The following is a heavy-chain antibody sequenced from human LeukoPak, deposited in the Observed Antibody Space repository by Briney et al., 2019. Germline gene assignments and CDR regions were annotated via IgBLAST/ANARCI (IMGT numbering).Heavy chain of an antibody. CDR3: ARTPIAVADPDFDY. Sequence: GRSLRLSCAASGSTFSSYAMHWVRQAPGKRLEWVAVISYDGSNKYYADSVKGRFTISRDNSKNTLYLQMNSLRAEDTAVYYCARTPIAVADPDFDYWGQGTLVTVSS. CDR1: GSTFSSYA. J-gene: IGHJ4*02. CDR2: ISYDGSNK. V-gene: IGHV3-30*04. D-gene: IGHD6-19*01.